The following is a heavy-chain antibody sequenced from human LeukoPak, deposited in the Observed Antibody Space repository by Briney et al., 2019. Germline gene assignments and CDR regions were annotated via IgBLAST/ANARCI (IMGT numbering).Heavy chain of an antibody. D-gene: IGHD6-19*01. J-gene: IGHJ4*02. CDR2: IKEDGSEK. Sequence: PGGSLRLSCAASGFTFSTSWMIWVRQAPGKGLEWVANIKEDGSEKYYVDSVKCRFTISRDNAKNSLYLQMNSLRGEDPAVYYCASGYYSGWYIPYYWGQGTLVTVSS. CDR3: ASGYYSGWYIPYY. CDR1: GFTFSTSW. V-gene: IGHV3-7*01.